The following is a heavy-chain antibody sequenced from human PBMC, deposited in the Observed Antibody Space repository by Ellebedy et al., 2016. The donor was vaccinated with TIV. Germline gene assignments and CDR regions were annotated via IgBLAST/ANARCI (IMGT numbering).Heavy chain of an antibody. V-gene: IGHV4-39*02. J-gene: IGHJ5*02. Sequence: SETLSLXCTVSGGSISSSSYYWGWIRQPPGKGLEWIGSIYYSGSTYYNPSLKSRVTISVDTSKNQFSLKLSSVTAADTAVYYCARDWGYCSSTSCYGRDWFDPWGQGTLVTVSS. CDR2: IYYSGST. D-gene: IGHD2-2*01. CDR3: ARDWGYCSSTSCYGRDWFDP. CDR1: GGSISSSSYY.